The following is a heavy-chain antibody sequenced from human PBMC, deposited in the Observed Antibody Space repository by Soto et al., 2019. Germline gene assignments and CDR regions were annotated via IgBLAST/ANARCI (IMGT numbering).Heavy chain of an antibody. J-gene: IGHJ6*02. CDR2: IVVGSGNT. D-gene: IGHD3-10*01. Sequence: QMQLVQSGPEVKKPGTSVKVSCKASGFTFTSSAVQWVRQARGQRLEWIGWIVVGSGNTNYAQKFQERVTITRDMSTSTAHMELSSLRSEDTAVYYCAALWFGELFQPVDGMDVWGQGTTVTVSS. CDR3: AALWFGELFQPVDGMDV. CDR1: GFTFTSSA. V-gene: IGHV1-58*01.